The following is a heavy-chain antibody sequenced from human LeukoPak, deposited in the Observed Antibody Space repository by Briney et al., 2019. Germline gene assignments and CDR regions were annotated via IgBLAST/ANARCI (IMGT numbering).Heavy chain of an antibody. CDR1: GFTFSSYG. CDR2: ISVSGGNT. V-gene: IGHV3-23*01. D-gene: IGHD3-9*01. Sequence: PAGSLTLSCEASGFTFSSYGMSWVRQASGKGLEWVSGISVSGGNTFYADSVKGRFTVSRDNSKNTLYLQMNSLRAEDTAVYYCAKRRTNYDILTGDFDYWGQGTLVTVSS. CDR3: AKRRTNYDILTGDFDY. J-gene: IGHJ4*02.